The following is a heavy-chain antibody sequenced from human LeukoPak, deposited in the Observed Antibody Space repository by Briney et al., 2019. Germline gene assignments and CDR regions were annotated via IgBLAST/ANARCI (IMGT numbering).Heavy chain of an antibody. Sequence: SVKVSCKASGGTFNSYTISWVRQAPGQGLEWMGGIIPIFGTTNYARKFRGRVTLTADKSTRTAYMELSSLRSEDTAVYYCAREAVPAAMGADYYYYYMDVWGKGTTVTVSS. D-gene: IGHD2-2*01. CDR2: IIPIFGTT. J-gene: IGHJ6*03. V-gene: IGHV1-69*06. CDR3: AREAVPAAMGADYYYYYMDV. CDR1: GGTFNSYT.